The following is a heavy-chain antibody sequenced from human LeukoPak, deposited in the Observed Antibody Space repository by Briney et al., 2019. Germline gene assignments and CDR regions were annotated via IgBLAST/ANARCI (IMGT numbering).Heavy chain of an antibody. Sequence: GGSLRLSCAASGFTFSSYAMSWVRQAPGKGLEWVSAISGSGGSTYYADSVKGRFTMTRDTSISTAYMELSRLRSDDTAVYYCARGYLLRYFDWLFGAYWGQGTLVTVST. CDR2: ISGSGGST. CDR1: GFTFSSYA. CDR3: ARGYLLRYFDWLFGAY. V-gene: IGHV3-23*01. J-gene: IGHJ4*02. D-gene: IGHD3-9*01.